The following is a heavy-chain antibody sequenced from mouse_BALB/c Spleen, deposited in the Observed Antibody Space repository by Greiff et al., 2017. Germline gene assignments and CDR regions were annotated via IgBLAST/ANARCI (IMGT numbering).Heavy chain of an antibody. CDR3: ARSVTEYAMDY. J-gene: IGHJ4*01. CDR1: GFTFSSFG. Sequence: EVHLVESGGGLVQPGGSRKLSCAASGFTFSSFGMHWVRQAPEKGLEWVAYISSGSSTTYYADKVKGRFTISRDNPKNTLFLQMTSLRSEDTAMYYCARSVTEYAMDYWGQGTSVTVSS. V-gene: IGHV5-17*02. CDR2: ISSGSSTT. D-gene: IGHD2-12*01.